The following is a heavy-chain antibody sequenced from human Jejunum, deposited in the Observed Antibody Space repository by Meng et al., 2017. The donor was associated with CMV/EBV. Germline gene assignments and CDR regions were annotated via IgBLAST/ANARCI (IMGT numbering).Heavy chain of an antibody. D-gene: IGHD4-23*01. CDR2: ISSSDSI. CDR3: ATDDYGGNPAY. V-gene: IGHV3-69-1*02. CDR1: GFTVSNTY. J-gene: IGHJ4*02. Sequence: CAASGFTVSNTYMTWVRQAPGKGLEWVSYISSSDSIYYADSVKGRFTISRDNAKNSLYLQMNSLRAEDTALYYCATDDYGGNPAYWGRGTRVTVSS.